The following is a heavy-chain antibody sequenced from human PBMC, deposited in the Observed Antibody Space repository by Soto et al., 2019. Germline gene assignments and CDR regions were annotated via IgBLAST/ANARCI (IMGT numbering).Heavy chain of an antibody. V-gene: IGHV1-3*01. CDR3: ARGIATGQLDP. J-gene: IGHJ5*02. Sequence: SAKLRCEESGESLERNTMSWVRQAPGQRLEWMGWINPDNGNTKSSQKFQDRVIITRDTSASTAYMDLSSLRSEDTAVYYCARGIATGQLDPWGQGTLVTVSS. D-gene: IGHD2-15*01. CDR1: GESLERNT. CDR2: INPDNGNT.